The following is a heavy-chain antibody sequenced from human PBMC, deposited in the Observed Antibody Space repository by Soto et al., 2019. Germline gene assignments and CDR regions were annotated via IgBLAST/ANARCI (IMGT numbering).Heavy chain of an antibody. CDR2: IYYSGST. D-gene: IGHD6-25*01. Sequence: SETLSLTCTVSGGSISSYYWSWIRQPPGKGLEWIGYIYYSGSTNYNPSLKSRVTISVDTSKNQFSLKLSSVTAADTAVYYCARLSGNEANYYYYYMHVWGKGTTVTVSS. V-gene: IGHV4-59*08. CDR3: ARLSGNEANYYYYYMHV. J-gene: IGHJ6*03. CDR1: GGSISSYY.